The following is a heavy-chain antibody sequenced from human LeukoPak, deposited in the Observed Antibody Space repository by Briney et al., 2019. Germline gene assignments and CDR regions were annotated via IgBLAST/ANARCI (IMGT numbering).Heavy chain of an antibody. J-gene: IGHJ6*02. Sequence: ASVKVSCKASRYTFTGYYMHWVRQAPGQGLEWMGRINPNSGGTNYAQKFQGRVTMTRDTSISTAYMELSRLRSDDTAVYYCARAEYYYDSSGYYYYYYGMDVWGQGTTVTVSS. D-gene: IGHD3-22*01. CDR1: RYTFTGYY. CDR2: INPNSGGT. V-gene: IGHV1-2*06. CDR3: ARAEYYYDSSGYYYYYYGMDV.